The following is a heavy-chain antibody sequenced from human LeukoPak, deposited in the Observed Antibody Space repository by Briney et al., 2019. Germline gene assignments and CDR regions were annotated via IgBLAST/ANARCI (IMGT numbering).Heavy chain of an antibody. CDR3: ARDDGFGGPPGDY. CDR2: ISSSSSYI. J-gene: IGHJ4*02. Sequence: TGGSLRLSCAASGFTFSSYSMNWVRQAPGKGLEWVSSISSSSSYIYYADSVKGRFTISRDNAKNSLYLQMNSLRAEDTAVYYCARDDGFGGPPGDYWGQGTLVTVSS. CDR1: GFTFSSYS. V-gene: IGHV3-21*01. D-gene: IGHD2-15*01.